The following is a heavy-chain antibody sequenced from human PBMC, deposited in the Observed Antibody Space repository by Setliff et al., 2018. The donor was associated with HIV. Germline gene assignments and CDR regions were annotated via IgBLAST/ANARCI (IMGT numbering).Heavy chain of an antibody. CDR3: AKDRGVGATGSVFDI. CDR1: GYTFTTYS. D-gene: IGHD1-26*01. Sequence: ASVKVSCKASGYTFTTYSITWVRQAPGQGLEWMGWVSAYNGHTNFAQKFQGRVTMTTDTSASTVYMNLRSLKSEDTAMYYCAKDRGVGATGSVFDIWGQGTMVTVSS. V-gene: IGHV1-18*04. J-gene: IGHJ3*02. CDR2: VSAYNGHT.